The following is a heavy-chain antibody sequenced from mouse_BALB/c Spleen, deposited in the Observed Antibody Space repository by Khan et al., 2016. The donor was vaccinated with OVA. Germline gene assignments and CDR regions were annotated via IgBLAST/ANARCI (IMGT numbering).Heavy chain of an antibody. V-gene: IGHV5-6-5*01. D-gene: IGHD1-1*01. CDR2: ISSGDTT. Sequence: EVELVESGGGLVKPGGSLKLSCAASGFTFSTYAMSWVRQTPEKRLEWVASISSGDTTYYPDILKGRFTISRDNARTIPFLQMSSLRSEDTAKYDGTREFYGSNYAWFAYWGQGTLVTVSA. CDR1: GFTFSTYA. J-gene: IGHJ3*01. CDR3: TREFYGSNYAWFAY.